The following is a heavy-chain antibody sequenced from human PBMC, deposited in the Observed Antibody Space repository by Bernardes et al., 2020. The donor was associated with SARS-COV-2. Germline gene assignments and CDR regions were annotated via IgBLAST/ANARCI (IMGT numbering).Heavy chain of an antibody. CDR1: GYTFTGYY. Sequence: SVKVSCKASGYTFTGYYIHWVRQAPGQGLAWMGWINPNSGGTIYAQKFQGRVTMTRDTSISTAYMELSRLRSDDTAMYYCARPPSNYDRYGMDVWGQGTTVTVSS. J-gene: IGHJ6*02. CDR2: INPNSGGT. D-gene: IGHD3-22*01. V-gene: IGHV1-2*02. CDR3: ARPPSNYDRYGMDV.